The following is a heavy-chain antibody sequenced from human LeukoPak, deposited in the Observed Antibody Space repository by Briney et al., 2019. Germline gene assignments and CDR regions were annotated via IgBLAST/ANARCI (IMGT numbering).Heavy chain of an antibody. CDR2: IFYSGST. J-gene: IGHJ5*02. V-gene: IGHV4-39*01. D-gene: IGHD3-10*01. CDR1: GGSISSSSFS. CDR3: AGLGSGWFDP. Sequence: SETLSLTFTVSGGSISSSSFSWGWIRQPPGKGLEWIGNIFYSGSTYYNPSLKSRVTISVDTSKNQFSLKLSSLTAADTAVYFCAGLGSGWFDPWGQGTLVTVSS.